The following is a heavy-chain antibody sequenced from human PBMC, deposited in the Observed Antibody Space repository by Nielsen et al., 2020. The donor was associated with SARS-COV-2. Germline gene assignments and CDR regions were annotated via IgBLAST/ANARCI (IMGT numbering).Heavy chain of an antibody. D-gene: IGHD3-22*01. CDR2: IKSKTDGGTT. CDR1: GFTFSSAW. Sequence: GESLKISCAASGFTFSSAWMSWVRQAPGKGLEWVGRIKSKTDGGTTDYAAPVKGRFTISRDDSKNTLYLQMNSLKTEDTAVYYCTTTYYYDSSGYYYLDYWGQGTLVTVSS. V-gene: IGHV3-15*01. J-gene: IGHJ4*02. CDR3: TTTYYYDSSGYYYLDY.